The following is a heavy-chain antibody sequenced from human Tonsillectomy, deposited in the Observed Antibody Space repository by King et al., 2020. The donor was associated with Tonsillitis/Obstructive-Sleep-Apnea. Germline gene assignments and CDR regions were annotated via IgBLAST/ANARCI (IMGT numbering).Heavy chain of an antibody. CDR1: GFTFSSYA. D-gene: IGHD1-26*01. CDR2: IIGSGGST. V-gene: IGHV3-23*04. CDR3: ALQGGNYSSNWFDP. J-gene: IGHJ5*02. Sequence: VQLVESGGGLVQPGGSLRLSCAASGFTFSSYAMSWVRQAPGKGLEWVSVIIGSGGSTYYADSVKGRFTISRDNSKNTLYLQMNSLRAEDTAVYYCALQGGNYSSNWFDPWGQGTLVTVSS.